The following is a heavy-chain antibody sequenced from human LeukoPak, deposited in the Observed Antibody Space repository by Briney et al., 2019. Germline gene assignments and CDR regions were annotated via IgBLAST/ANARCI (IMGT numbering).Heavy chain of an antibody. CDR1: GESISGFY. V-gene: IGHV4-59*12. CDR3: AKSVYYYGSGSRKYFDY. D-gene: IGHD3-10*01. J-gene: IGHJ4*02. Sequence: SETLSLTCTVSGESISGFYWTWIRQPPGKGLEWIGYIYYSGSTNYNPSLKSRVTISVDTSKNQFSLKLSSVTAADTAVYYCAKSVYYYGSGSRKYFDYWGQGTLVTVSS. CDR2: IYYSGST.